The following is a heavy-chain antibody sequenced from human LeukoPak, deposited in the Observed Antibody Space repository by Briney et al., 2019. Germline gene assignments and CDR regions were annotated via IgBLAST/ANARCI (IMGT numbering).Heavy chain of an antibody. CDR2: ISSNGVST. CDR3: ARVGGGGYFDS. V-gene: IGHV3-64*02. J-gene: IGHJ4*02. Sequence: PGGSLRLSCAASGFTFSSYAMHWVRQAPGKGLEYVSTISSNGVSTYYADSVKGRFTISRDNSKNTLYLQMGSLRAEDMAVYYCARVGGGGYFDSWGQGTLVTVSS. D-gene: IGHD3-16*01. CDR1: GFTFSSYA.